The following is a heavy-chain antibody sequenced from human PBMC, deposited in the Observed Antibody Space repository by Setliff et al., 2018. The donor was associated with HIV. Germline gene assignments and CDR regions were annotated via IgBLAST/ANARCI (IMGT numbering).Heavy chain of an antibody. Sequence: PGGSMRLSCEASGFIFSTYGMHWVRQAPGKGLEWVAFIRSDETNKYYSDSVKGRFTISRDTSKNTLFLQINSLRPEYTAVYYCARISVASRYNSDMDVWGKGTTVTVSS. J-gene: IGHJ6*03. CDR2: IRSDETNK. CDR3: ARISVASRYNSDMDV. V-gene: IGHV3-30*02. CDR1: GFIFSTYG. D-gene: IGHD5-12*01.